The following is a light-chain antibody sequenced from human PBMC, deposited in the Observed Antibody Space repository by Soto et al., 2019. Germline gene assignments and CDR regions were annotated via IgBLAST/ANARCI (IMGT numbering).Light chain of an antibody. V-gene: IGKV1-5*03. CDR2: KAS. CDR1: QTISSW. J-gene: IGKJ1*01. CDR3: QPYNSYSRT. Sequence: DIQTTQSPSTLSGSVGHSVSIACWASQTISSWLAWYQQKPGKAPNLLIYKASSLESGVPSRFSGSGSGTEFTLTISSLQPDDFATYYCQPYNSYSRTFGQGTKVDI.